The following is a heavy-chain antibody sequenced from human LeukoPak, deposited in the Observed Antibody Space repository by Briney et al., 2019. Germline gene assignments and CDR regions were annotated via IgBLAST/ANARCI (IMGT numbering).Heavy chain of an antibody. CDR1: GGTFSSYA. V-gene: IGHV1-69*04. CDR2: IIPILGIA. D-gene: IGHD3-10*01. J-gene: IGHJ3*02. CDR3: ASWRGYMVRGSSPAAFDI. Sequence: SVKVSCKASGGTFSSYAISWVRQAPGQGLEWMGRIIPILGIANYAQKFQGRVTITADKSTSTAYMELSSLRSEDTAVYYCASWRGYMVRGSSPAAFDIWGQGTMVTVSS.